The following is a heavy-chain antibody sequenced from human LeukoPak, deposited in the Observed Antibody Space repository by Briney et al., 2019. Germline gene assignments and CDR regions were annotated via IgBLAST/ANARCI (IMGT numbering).Heavy chain of an antibody. J-gene: IGHJ6*02. D-gene: IGHD2-2*01. Sequence: ASVKVSCKASGYTFTSYYMRWVRQAPGQGLEWMGIINPSGVSTSYAQKFQGRVTMTRDTSTSTVYMELSSLRSEDTAVYYCARATYSQVVPAAESYYYYGMDVWGQGTTVTVSS. CDR3: ARATYSQVVPAAESYYYYGMDV. V-gene: IGHV1-46*01. CDR1: GYTFTSYY. CDR2: INPSGVST.